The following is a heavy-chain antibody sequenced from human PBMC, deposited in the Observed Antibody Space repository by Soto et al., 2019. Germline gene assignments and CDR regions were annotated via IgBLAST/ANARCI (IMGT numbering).Heavy chain of an antibody. CDR3: ARIPRPYYYDSSGYYFPPGYFDY. V-gene: IGHV4-34*01. D-gene: IGHD3-22*01. Sequence: SETLSLTCAVYGGSFSGYYWSWIRQPPGKGLEWIGEINHSGSTNYNPSLKSRVTISVDTSKNQFSLKLSSVTAADTAVYYCARIPRPYYYDSSGYYFPPGYFDYWGQGTLVTVSS. J-gene: IGHJ4*02. CDR1: GGSFSGYY. CDR2: INHSGST.